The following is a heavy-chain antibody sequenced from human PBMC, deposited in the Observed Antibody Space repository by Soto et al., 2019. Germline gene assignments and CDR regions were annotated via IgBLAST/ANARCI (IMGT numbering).Heavy chain of an antibody. J-gene: IGHJ6*02. CDR3: ARDLGSSSLEWPTLGYYYGMDV. D-gene: IGHD3-3*01. CDR2: ISYDGSNK. V-gene: IGHV3-30-3*01. CDR1: GFTFSSYA. Sequence: PGGSLRLSCAASGFTFSSYAMHWVRQAPGKGLEWVAVISYDGSNKYYADSVKGRFTISRDDSKNTLYLQMNSLRAEDTAVYYCARDLGSSSLEWPTLGYYYGMDVWGQGTTVTVSS.